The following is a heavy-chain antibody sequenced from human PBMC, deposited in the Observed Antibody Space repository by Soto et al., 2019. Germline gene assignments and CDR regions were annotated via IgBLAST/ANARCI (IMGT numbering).Heavy chain of an antibody. CDR1: GGTISSGDYY. CDR3: ARGGYYDSSGYYDY. Sequence: PSETLYLTCTVSGGTISSGDYYWSWIRQPPGKGLEWIGYIYYSGSTYYNPSLKSRVTISVDTSKNQFSLKLSSVTAADTAVYYCARGGYYDSSGYYDYWGQGTLVTVSS. D-gene: IGHD3-22*01. CDR2: IYYSGST. V-gene: IGHV4-30-4*01. J-gene: IGHJ4*02.